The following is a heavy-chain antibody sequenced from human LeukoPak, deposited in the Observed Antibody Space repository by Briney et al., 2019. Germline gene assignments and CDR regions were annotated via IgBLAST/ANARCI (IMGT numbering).Heavy chain of an antibody. Sequence: GGSLRLSCAASGFTFSKFDMHWVRQVTGKGLEWVSTIDTHGDAEYRDSVQGRFTISRENAENSLLLQMNSLRAGDTAVYYCARVSPGSSWHYYDHWGQGTLVTVSS. D-gene: IGHD2-2*01. V-gene: IGHV3-13*01. CDR2: IDTHGDA. J-gene: IGHJ4*02. CDR3: ARVSPGSSWHYYDH. CDR1: GFTFSKFD.